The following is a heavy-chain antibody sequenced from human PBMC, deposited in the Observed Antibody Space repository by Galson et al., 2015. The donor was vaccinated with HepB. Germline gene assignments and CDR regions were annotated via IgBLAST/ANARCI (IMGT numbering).Heavy chain of an antibody. J-gene: IGHJ6*02. CDR2: IYYTGST. Sequence: SETLSLTCTVSGGSINIGRYYWGWIRQPPGKGLEWIGSIYYTGSTYYNPSLKSRVTLSIDTSKNQFSLRLSSVTAADTAVYYCAYGSDVWGQGTTVIVSS. V-gene: IGHV4-39*01. CDR3: AYGSDV. D-gene: IGHD4-17*01. CDR1: GGSINIGRYY.